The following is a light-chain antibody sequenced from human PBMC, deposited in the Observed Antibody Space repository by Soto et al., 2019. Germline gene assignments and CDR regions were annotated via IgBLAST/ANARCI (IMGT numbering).Light chain of an antibody. V-gene: IGKV1-5*01. CDR1: QSISSW. Sequence: DIQMTQSPSTLSASVGDRDTITCRASQSISSWLAWYQQKPGKAPKLLIYDASSLESGVPSRFSGSGSGTEFTLTISSLQADDFVTYYCQQYNSYSWTFGQGTKVDIK. CDR2: DAS. CDR3: QQYNSYSWT. J-gene: IGKJ1*01.